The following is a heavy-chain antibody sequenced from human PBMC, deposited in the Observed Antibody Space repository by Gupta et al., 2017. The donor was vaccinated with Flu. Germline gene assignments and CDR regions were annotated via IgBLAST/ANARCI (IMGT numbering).Heavy chain of an antibody. CDR3: ARESYCSGDSSPIPSGDY. J-gene: IGHJ4*02. V-gene: IGHV3-7*01. CDR2: IKQDGSEK. Sequence: KGLEWVANIKQDGSEKFYVDSVKGRFTISRDNANNALFLQMNSLRAEDTAVYYCARESYCSGDSSPIPSGDYWGQGTLVTVSS. D-gene: IGHD2-15*01.